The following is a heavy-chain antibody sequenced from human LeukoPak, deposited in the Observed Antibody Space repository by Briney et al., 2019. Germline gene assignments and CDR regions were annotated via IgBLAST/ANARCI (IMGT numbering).Heavy chain of an antibody. Sequence: PGGSLRLSCAASGFTFSSYEMNWVRQAPGKGLEWVANIKQDGSEKYYVDSVKGRLTISRDNAKNSLYLQMNSLRVEDTAVYYCARDWDSWGQGTLVSVSS. CDR2: IKQDGSEK. D-gene: IGHD1-26*01. CDR3: ARDWDS. CDR1: GFTFSSYE. J-gene: IGHJ5*02. V-gene: IGHV3-7*01.